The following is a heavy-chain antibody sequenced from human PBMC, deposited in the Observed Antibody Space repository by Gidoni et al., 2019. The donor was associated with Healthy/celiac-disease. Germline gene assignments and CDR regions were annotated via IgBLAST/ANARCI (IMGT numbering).Heavy chain of an antibody. Sequence: QVQLVESGGGVVQPGRSLRLSCAASGFTFSSYGMHWVRQAPGKGLEWVAVIWYDGSNKYYADSVKGRFTISRDNSKNTLYLQMNSLRAEDTAVYYCARDAGIIAVAGEFDYWGQGTLVTVSS. CDR2: IWYDGSNK. CDR1: GFTFSSYG. D-gene: IGHD6-19*01. V-gene: IGHV3-33*01. J-gene: IGHJ4*02. CDR3: ARDAGIIAVAGEFDY.